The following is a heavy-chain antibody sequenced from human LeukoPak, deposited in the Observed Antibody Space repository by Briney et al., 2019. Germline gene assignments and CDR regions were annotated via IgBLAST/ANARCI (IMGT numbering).Heavy chain of an antibody. CDR3: AREPLYDGSGYYYFDY. D-gene: IGHD3-22*01. Sequence: SQTLSLTCALSGDSVSSNSAAWNWIRQSPSRGLEWLGRTYYRSKWYNDYAVSVKSRITINPDTSKNQFSLQLNSVTPEDTAVYYCAREPLYDGSGYYYFDYWGQGTLVTVSS. CDR2: TYYRSKWYN. CDR1: GDSVSSNSAA. V-gene: IGHV6-1*01. J-gene: IGHJ4*02.